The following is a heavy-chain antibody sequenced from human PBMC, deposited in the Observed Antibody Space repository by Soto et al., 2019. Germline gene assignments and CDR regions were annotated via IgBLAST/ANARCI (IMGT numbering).Heavy chain of an antibody. CDR1: GFTVSSNY. D-gene: IGHD2-15*01. J-gene: IGHJ6*02. V-gene: IGHV3-53*02. Sequence: EVQLVETGGGLIQPGGSLRLSCAASGFTVSSNYMSWFRQAPGKGLEWVSVIDSGGSTYYADSVKGRFTISRDNSKNTLYLQMNSLRAEDTAVYYCERDSSYCSGGSCYPLGGMDVWGQGTKVTVSS. CDR2: IDSGGST. CDR3: ERDSSYCSGGSCYPLGGMDV.